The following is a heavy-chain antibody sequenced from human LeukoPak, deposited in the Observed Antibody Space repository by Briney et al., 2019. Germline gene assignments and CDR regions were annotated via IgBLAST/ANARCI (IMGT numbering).Heavy chain of an antibody. Sequence: GGSLRLSCAASGFTFSSYWMHWVRQAPGKGLVWVSRLNNDGSSTNYADSVKGRFTISRDNAKNTLYLQMNSLRAEDTAVYYCARAPGWGNFDYWGQGTLVTVSS. CDR3: ARAPGWGNFDY. J-gene: IGHJ4*02. CDR1: GFTFSSYW. CDR2: LNNDGSST. V-gene: IGHV3-74*01. D-gene: IGHD6-19*01.